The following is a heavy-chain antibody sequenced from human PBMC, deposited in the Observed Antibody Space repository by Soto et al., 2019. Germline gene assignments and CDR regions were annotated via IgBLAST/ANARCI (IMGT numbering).Heavy chain of an antibody. V-gene: IGHV1-2*04. CDR3: ARAKAYFDWLFHIPFDY. CDR1: GYTFTGYY. CDR2: INPNSGGT. Sequence: ASVKVSCKASGYTFTGYYMHWVRQAPGQGLEWMGWINPNSGGTNYAQKFQGWVTMTRDTSISTAYMELSRLRSDDTAVYYCARAKAYFDWLFHIPFDYWGQGTLVTV. D-gene: IGHD3-9*01. J-gene: IGHJ4*02.